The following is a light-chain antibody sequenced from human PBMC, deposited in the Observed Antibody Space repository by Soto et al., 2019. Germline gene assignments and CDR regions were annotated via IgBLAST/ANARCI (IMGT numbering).Light chain of an antibody. V-gene: IGLV2-14*03. J-gene: IGLJ1*01. CDR2: DVS. CDR1: SSDVDAYDY. Sequence: QSALTQPASVSGSPGQSITISCTGTSSDVDAYDYVSWYQQHPVEVPKLMIFDVSDRPSGVSNRFSGSKSGNTASLTISGLQAEDEADYYCSSFTTSTSYVFGTGTKVTVL. CDR3: SSFTTSTSYV.